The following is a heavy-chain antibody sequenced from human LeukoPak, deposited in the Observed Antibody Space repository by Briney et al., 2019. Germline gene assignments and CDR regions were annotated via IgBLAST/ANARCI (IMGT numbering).Heavy chain of an antibody. CDR2: ISSDGSDK. Sequence: GGSLRLSCAASGFLFRSYGMSWVRQAPGKGLEWVAVISSDGSDKYYADSVKGRFTISRDNSKNTLYLQMNSLRAEDTAVYYCARDSYASSPAYWGQGTLVTVSS. CDR3: ARDSYASSPAY. V-gene: IGHV3-30*03. J-gene: IGHJ4*02. CDR1: GFLFRSYG. D-gene: IGHD6-13*01.